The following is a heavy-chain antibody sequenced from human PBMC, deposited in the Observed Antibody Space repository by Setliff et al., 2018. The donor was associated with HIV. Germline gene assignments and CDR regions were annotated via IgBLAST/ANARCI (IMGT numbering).Heavy chain of an antibody. CDR1: GFIFSSYA. Sequence: GGSLRLSCAASGFIFSSYAMHWVRQAPGKGLEWVAFIKYDGSDKYYADSVKGRFTISRDNSKNTLYLQMNSLRPEDTAVYSCARDRAGEYGWSNHMDVWGKGTTVTVSS. CDR3: ARDRAGEYGWSNHMDV. D-gene: IGHD4-17*01. V-gene: IGHV3-30*02. J-gene: IGHJ6*03. CDR2: IKYDGSDK.